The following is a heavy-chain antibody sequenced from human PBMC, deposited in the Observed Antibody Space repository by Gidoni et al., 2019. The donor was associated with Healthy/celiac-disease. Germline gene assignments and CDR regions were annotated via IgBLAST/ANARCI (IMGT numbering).Heavy chain of an antibody. J-gene: IGHJ5*02. V-gene: IGHV1-8*01. CDR2: MNPNSGNT. CDR3: ARGAPIFGVVIRRFDP. D-gene: IGHD3-3*01. Sequence: QVQLVQSGAEVKKPGASVKVSCQASGYTFTSYDINWVRQATGPGLEWMGWMNPNSGNTGYAQKFQGRVTMTRNTSISTAYMELSSLRSEDTAVYYCARGAPIFGVVIRRFDPWGQGTLVTVSS. CDR1: GYTFTSYD.